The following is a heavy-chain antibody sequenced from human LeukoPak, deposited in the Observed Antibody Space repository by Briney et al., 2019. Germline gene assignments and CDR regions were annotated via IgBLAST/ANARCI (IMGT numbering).Heavy chain of an antibody. CDR1: GGIFSSYA. D-gene: IGHD1-26*01. CDR3: ARGRRRSSPLYYYYYYYMDV. J-gene: IGHJ6*03. V-gene: IGHV1-69*05. Sequence: SVKVSCKASGGIFSSYAISWVRQAPGQGLEWMGGIIPILGTANYAQKFQGRVTITTDESTSTAYMELSSLRSEDTAVYYCARGRRRSSPLYYYYYYYMDVWGKGTTVTVSS. CDR2: IIPILGTA.